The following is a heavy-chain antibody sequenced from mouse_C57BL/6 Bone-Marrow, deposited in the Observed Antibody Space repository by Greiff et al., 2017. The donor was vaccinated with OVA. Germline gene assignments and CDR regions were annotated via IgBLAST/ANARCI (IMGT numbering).Heavy chain of an antibody. CDR1: GYTFTSYW. V-gene: IGHV1-69*01. CDR2: IDPSDSYT. Sequence: QVQLQQPGAELVMPGASVKLSCKASGYTFTSYWMHWVKQRPGQGLEWIGEIDPSDSYTNYNQKFKGKSTLTVDKSSSTAYMQLSSLTSEDSAVYYCARPSSGYFDDWGKGTTLTVSS. CDR3: ARPSSGYFDD. D-gene: IGHD3-2*02. J-gene: IGHJ2*01.